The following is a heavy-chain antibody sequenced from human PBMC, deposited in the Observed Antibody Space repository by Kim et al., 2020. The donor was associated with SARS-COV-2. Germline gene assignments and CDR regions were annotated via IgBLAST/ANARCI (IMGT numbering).Heavy chain of an antibody. V-gene: IGHV3-23*03. CDR1: GFTFSSYA. Sequence: GGSLRLSCAASGFTFSSYAMSWVRQAPGKGLEWVAVIYSGGSSTYYADSVKGRFTISRDNSKNTLYLQMNSLRAEDTAVYYCAKDLYYDFWSGYYRGDYYYYGMDVWGQGTTVTVSS. CDR2: IYSGGSST. D-gene: IGHD3-3*01. CDR3: AKDLYYDFWSGYYRGDYYYYGMDV. J-gene: IGHJ6*02.